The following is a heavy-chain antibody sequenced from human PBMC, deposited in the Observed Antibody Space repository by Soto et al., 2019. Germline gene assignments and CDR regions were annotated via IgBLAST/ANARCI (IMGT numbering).Heavy chain of an antibody. J-gene: IGHJ5*02. CDR2: IHPGDSGT. CDR3: AKWPVGASRNWFDP. D-gene: IGHD1-26*01. Sequence: PGESLKISCKRSGYSFTSNWIGWVRQMPGKGLEWMGIIHPGDSGTRYSPSFRGQVTISADKSISTAYLQWTSLKASDTAMYYCAKWPVGASRNWFDPWGQGTLVTVSS. CDR1: GYSFTSNW. V-gene: IGHV5-51*01.